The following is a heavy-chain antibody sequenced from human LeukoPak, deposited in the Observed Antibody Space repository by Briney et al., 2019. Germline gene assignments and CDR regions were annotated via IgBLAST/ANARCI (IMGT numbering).Heavy chain of an antibody. CDR1: GLTYTTYG. CDR3: AKDSIWYGGVYGLDV. Sequence: PGRSLRLSCVALGLTYTTYGMYWLRQAPGKGLEWVAVIWYDGSNRYSADSVKGRFTISRDNSKNTLYLQMNSLRAEDTAVYYCAKDSIWYGGVYGLDVWGQGTTVTVSS. CDR2: IWYDGSNR. D-gene: IGHD3-10*01. J-gene: IGHJ6*02. V-gene: IGHV3-33*06.